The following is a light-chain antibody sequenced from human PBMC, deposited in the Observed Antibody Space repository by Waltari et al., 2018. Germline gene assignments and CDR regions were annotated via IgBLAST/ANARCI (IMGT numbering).Light chain of an antibody. CDR3: QQYHTTPFT. CDR1: QTVLYTSNNKNY. Sequence: DIVMTQSPDSLTVSLGERATINCKSSQTVLYTSNNKNYLAWYQQKPGQPPKLLIYWASTRGSGVPDRFTGSGSGTDFTLSISSLQAEDVAVYFCQQYHTTPFTFGPGTKLDIK. V-gene: IGKV4-1*01. J-gene: IGKJ3*01. CDR2: WAS.